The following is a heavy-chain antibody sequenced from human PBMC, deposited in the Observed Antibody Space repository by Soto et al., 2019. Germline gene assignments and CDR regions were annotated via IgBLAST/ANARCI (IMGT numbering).Heavy chain of an antibody. Sequence: EVQVLESGGGLVQPGGSLRLSCAASGFTFNSYAMSWVRQAPGKGLEWVSGISGSGRSTYYADPVKGRFTISSDNSKNTLYLQMNSLRAEDTGVYYCAKDSGRGWIDQWGQGTLVTVSS. V-gene: IGHV3-23*01. J-gene: IGHJ4*02. CDR1: GFTFNSYA. CDR3: AKDSGRGWIDQ. CDR2: ISGSGRST. D-gene: IGHD2-15*01.